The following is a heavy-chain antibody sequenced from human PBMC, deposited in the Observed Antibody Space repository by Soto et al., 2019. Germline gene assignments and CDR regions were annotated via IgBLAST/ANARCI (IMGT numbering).Heavy chain of an antibody. Sequence: GGSLRLSCAASGFTFSSYWMHWVRQAPGKGLVWVSRINSDGSSTSYADSVKGRFTISRDNAKNTLYLQMNSLRAEDTAVYYCASQVAIFGVVIDYAFDYWGQGTLVTVSS. V-gene: IGHV3-74*01. CDR1: GFTFSSYW. CDR3: ASQVAIFGVVIDYAFDY. J-gene: IGHJ4*02. CDR2: INSDGSST. D-gene: IGHD3-3*01.